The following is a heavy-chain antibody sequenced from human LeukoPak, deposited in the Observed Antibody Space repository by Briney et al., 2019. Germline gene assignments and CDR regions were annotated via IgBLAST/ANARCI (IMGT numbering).Heavy chain of an antibody. CDR1: GGSISSYY. CDR3: ASIMVRGVMDV. V-gene: IGHV4-59*12. D-gene: IGHD3-10*01. J-gene: IGHJ6*02. CDR2: IYYSGST. Sequence: PSETLSLTCTVSGGSISSYYWSWIRQPPGKGLEWIGYIYYSGSTNYNPSLKSRVTMSVDTSKNQFSLKLSSVTAADTAVYYCASIMVRGVMDVWGQGTTVTVSS.